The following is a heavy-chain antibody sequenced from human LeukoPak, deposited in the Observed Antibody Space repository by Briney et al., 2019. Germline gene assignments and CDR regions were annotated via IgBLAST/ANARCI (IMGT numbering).Heavy chain of an antibody. J-gene: IGHJ4*02. Sequence: GGSLRLSCAASGFTFSDYYMSWIRQAPGKGLEWVSYISSSGSTIYYADSVKGRFTISRDNAKNSLYLRMNSLRAEDTAVYYCARDKVGSSSWYFDYWGQGTLVTVSS. D-gene: IGHD6-13*01. CDR2: ISSSGSTI. CDR1: GFTFSDYY. CDR3: ARDKVGSSSWYFDY. V-gene: IGHV3-11*01.